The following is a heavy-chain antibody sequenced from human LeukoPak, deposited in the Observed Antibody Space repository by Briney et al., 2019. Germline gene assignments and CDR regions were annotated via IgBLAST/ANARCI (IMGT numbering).Heavy chain of an antibody. CDR3: ARDQSGDIRVDFDY. Sequence: ASVKVSCKASGYTFGKYAIQWVRQAPGQRLEWMGWIDGGNGDTRFSQKFQDRVSFTRDTSATTAYMGLTSLRSEGTAVYYCARDQSGDIRVDFDYWGQGTLVTVSS. D-gene: IGHD2-15*01. J-gene: IGHJ4*02. CDR1: GYTFGKYA. V-gene: IGHV1-3*01. CDR2: IDGGNGDT.